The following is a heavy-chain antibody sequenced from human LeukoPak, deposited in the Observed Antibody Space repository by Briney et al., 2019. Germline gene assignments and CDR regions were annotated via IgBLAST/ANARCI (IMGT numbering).Heavy chain of an antibody. V-gene: IGHV4-59*01. J-gene: IGHJ3*02. D-gene: IGHD1-26*01. Sequence: YIYYSGSTNYNPSLKSRVTISVDTSKNQFSPKLSSVTAADTAVYYCARDTPYSGSRDAFDIWGQGTMVTVSS. CDR2: IYYSGST. CDR3: ARDTPYSGSRDAFDI.